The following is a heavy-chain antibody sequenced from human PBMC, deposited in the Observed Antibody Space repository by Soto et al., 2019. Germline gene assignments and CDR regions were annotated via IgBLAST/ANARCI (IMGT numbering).Heavy chain of an antibody. CDR1: GFTLRTSG. V-gene: IGHV3-30*18. D-gene: IGHD6-25*01. CDR2: ISHDGSNQ. CDR3: AKDSSAAFDY. Sequence: GGSLRLSCVASGFTLRTSGMHWVRQAPSKGLEWVAVISHDGSNQFYAESVKGRFTISRDNSKNMLYLQMNSLRADDSAVYFCAKDSSAAFDYWGQGTVVTVSS. J-gene: IGHJ4*02.